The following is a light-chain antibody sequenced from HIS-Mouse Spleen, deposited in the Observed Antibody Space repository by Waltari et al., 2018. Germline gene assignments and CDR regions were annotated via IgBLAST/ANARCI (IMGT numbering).Light chain of an antibody. CDR3: QQYYSYPWT. CDR1: QGISSY. V-gene: IGKV1-8*01. Sequence: AIRMTQSPSSFSASTGDRVTITCRASQGISSYLACYQQKPGKAPKLLIYAASTLQSGVPSRCSGSGSGTDFTLTISCLQSEDFATYYCQQYYSYPWTFGQGTKVEIK. CDR2: AAS. J-gene: IGKJ1*01.